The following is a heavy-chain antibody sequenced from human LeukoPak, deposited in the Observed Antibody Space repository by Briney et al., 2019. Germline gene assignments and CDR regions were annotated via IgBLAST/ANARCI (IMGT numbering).Heavy chain of an antibody. D-gene: IGHD7-27*01. Sequence: KPGESLKSSCKGSGYSFTSYWIGWVRQMPGKGLEWMGIIYPSDSDTRYSPSFQGHVTISADKSTSIAYLQWSSLKASDTAIYYCARCWGSVTDYWGQGTLVTVSS. CDR1: GYSFTSYW. CDR2: IYPSDSDT. J-gene: IGHJ4*02. CDR3: ARCWGSVTDY. V-gene: IGHV5-51*03.